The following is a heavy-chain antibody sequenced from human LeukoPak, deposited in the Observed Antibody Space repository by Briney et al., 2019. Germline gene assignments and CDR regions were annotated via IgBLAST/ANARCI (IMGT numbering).Heavy chain of an antibody. Sequence: ASVKVSCKASGYTFTGYYMHWVRQAPGQGLEWMGGFDPEDGETIYAQKFQGRVTMTEDTSTDTAYMELSSLRSEDTAVYYCAPNSDYSNRFDPWGQGTLVTVSS. CDR1: GYTFTGYY. D-gene: IGHD4-11*01. CDR3: APNSDYSNRFDP. CDR2: FDPEDGET. J-gene: IGHJ5*02. V-gene: IGHV1-24*01.